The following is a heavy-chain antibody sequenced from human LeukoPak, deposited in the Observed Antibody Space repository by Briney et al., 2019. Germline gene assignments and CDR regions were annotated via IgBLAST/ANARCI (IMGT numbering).Heavy chain of an antibody. J-gene: IGHJ3*02. V-gene: IGHV1-24*01. CDR2: FDPEDGET. CDR3: ATDGYSSSWYGSGAFDI. CDR1: GYTLTELS. D-gene: IGHD6-13*01. Sequence: ASVKVSCKVSGYTLTELSMHWVRQAPGKGPEWMGGFDPEDGETIYAQKFQGRVTMTEDTSTDTAYMELSSLRSEDTAVYYCATDGYSSSWYGSGAFDIWGQGTMVTVSS.